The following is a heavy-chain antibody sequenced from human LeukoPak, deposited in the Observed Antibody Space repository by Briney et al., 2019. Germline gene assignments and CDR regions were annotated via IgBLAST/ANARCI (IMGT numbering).Heavy chain of an antibody. D-gene: IGHD2-15*01. CDR3: ARGGAYCSGGSCPITYFDY. CDR2: INHSGST. J-gene: IGHJ4*02. V-gene: IGHV4-34*01. CDR1: GGSFSGYY. Sequence: SETLSLICAVYGGSFSGYYWSWIRQPPGKGLEWIGEINHSGSTNYNPSLKSRVTISVDTSKNQFSLKLSSVTAADTAVYYCARGGAYCSGGSCPITYFDYWGQGTLVTVSS.